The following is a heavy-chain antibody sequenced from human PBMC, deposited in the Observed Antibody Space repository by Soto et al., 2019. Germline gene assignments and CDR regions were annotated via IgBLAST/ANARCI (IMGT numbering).Heavy chain of an antibody. CDR1: GFTFSSYG. Sequence: QAGGSLRLSCAASGFTFSSYGMHWVRQAPGKGLEWVAVISYDGSNKYYADSVKGRFTFSRDNSKNMLYLQMNSLRAEDTAVYYCAKASGMAARVRWSYYYGMDVWGQGTTVTVSS. CDR2: ISYDGSNK. J-gene: IGHJ6*02. D-gene: IGHD6-6*01. V-gene: IGHV3-30*18. CDR3: AKASGMAARVRWSYYYGMDV.